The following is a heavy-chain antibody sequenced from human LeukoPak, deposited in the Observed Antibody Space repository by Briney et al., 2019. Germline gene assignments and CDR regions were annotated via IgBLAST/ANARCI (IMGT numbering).Heavy chain of an antibody. V-gene: IGHV4-34*01. Sequence: SETLSLTCAVYGGSFSGYYWSWIRQPPGKGLEWIGEINHSGSTNYNPSLKSRVTISVDTSKNQFSLKLSSVTAADTAVYYCARRPGYCSSTSCYSSYFQHWGQGTLVTVSS. CDR2: INHSGST. D-gene: IGHD2-2*02. CDR1: GGSFSGYY. CDR3: ARRPGYCSSTSCYSSYFQH. J-gene: IGHJ1*01.